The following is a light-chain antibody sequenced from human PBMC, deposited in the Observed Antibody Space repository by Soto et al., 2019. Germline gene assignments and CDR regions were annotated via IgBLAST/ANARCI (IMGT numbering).Light chain of an antibody. CDR2: RNN. J-gene: IGLJ2*01. Sequence: QSVLTQPPSASGTPGQRVNISCSGSSSNIGSNYVYWYRQFPGTAPKLLIQRNNQRPSGVPARFSGSKSGTSASLAISGLRSEDEADYYCAAWDDSLSGSVFGGGTKLTVL. CDR3: AAWDDSLSGSV. CDR1: SSNIGSNY. V-gene: IGLV1-47*01.